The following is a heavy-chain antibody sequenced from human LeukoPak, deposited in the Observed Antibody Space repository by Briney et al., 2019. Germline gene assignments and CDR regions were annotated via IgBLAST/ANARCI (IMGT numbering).Heavy chain of an antibody. J-gene: IGHJ4*02. D-gene: IGHD2-2*01. V-gene: IGHV3-21*05. CDR1: GFSFRCCS. CDR2: INDDSSDI. Sequence: GGLLRLFCAESGFSFRCCSMNWPRQDKRKGLEWVSYINDDSSDIHYADSVKGRFTISRDDARNTLYLQLSSLRAEDTAVYYCARDTFQPGLIDSWGQGTLVTVSS. CDR3: ARDTFQPGLIDS.